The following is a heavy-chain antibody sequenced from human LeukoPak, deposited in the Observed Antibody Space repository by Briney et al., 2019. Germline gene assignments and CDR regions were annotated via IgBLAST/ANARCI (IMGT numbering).Heavy chain of an antibody. J-gene: IGHJ4*02. CDR1: GFTFSSYG. Sequence: GGSLRLSCAASGFTFSSYGMHWVRQAPGKGLEWVAAIWYDGTNKNYADSVKGRFTISRDNSKNTLYLQMNSLKAEDTAVYYCNVLETYSGYDFDYWGQGTLVTVSS. V-gene: IGHV3-33*01. CDR3: NVLETYSGYDFDY. D-gene: IGHD5-12*01. CDR2: IWYDGTNK.